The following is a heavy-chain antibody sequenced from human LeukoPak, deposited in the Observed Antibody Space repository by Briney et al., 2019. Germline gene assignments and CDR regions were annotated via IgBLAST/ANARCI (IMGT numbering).Heavy chain of an antibody. V-gene: IGHV1-69*05. CDR3: ARAQLWSPWYFDY. J-gene: IGHJ4*02. CDR1: GYTFTGYY. Sequence: SVKVSCKASGYTFTGYYMHWVRQAPGQGLEWMGRIIPIFGTANYAQKFQGRVTITTDESTSTAYMELSSLRSEDTAVYYCARAQLWSPWYFDYWGQGTLVTVSS. D-gene: IGHD5-18*01. CDR2: IIPIFGTA.